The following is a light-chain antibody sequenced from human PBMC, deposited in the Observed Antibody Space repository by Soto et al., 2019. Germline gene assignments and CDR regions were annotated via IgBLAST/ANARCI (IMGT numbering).Light chain of an antibody. V-gene: IGLV1-44*01. CDR1: SSNIGSNT. Sequence: QSVLTQPPSASGTPGQRVTISCSGSSSNIGSNTVNWYQQLPGTAPKLLIYSTYQRPSGVPDRFSGAKSGTSTSLAISGLQSEDEADYYCATWDESLNGYVFGTGTKLTVL. J-gene: IGLJ1*01. CDR2: STY. CDR3: ATWDESLNGYV.